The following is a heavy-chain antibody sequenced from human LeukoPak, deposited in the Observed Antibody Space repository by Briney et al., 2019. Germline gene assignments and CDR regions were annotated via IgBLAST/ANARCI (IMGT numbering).Heavy chain of an antibody. Sequence: KASETLSLTCTVSGGSISSYYWSWIRQPPGKGLEWIGYIYYSGSTNYNPSLKSRVTISVDTSKNQFSLKLSSVTAADTAVYYCARLHDYVWGSYPLPTPNWFDPWGQGTLVTVSS. CDR2: IYYSGST. D-gene: IGHD3-16*02. J-gene: IGHJ5*02. V-gene: IGHV4-59*01. CDR1: GGSISSYY. CDR3: ARLHDYVWGSYPLPTPNWFDP.